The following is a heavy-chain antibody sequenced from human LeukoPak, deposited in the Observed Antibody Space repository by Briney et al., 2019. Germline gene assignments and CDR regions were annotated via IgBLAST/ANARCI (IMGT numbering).Heavy chain of an antibody. CDR1: GGSISSGGYS. CDR3: ASSNYDILTGYYTGCDY. V-gene: IGHV4-30-2*01. J-gene: IGHJ4*02. D-gene: IGHD3-9*01. CDR2: IYHSGST. Sequence: SQTLSLTCAVSGGSISSGGYSWSWIRQPPGKGLEWIGYIYHSGSTYYNPSLKSRVTISVDRSKNQFSLKLSSVTAADTAVYYCASSNYDILTGYYTGCDYWGQGTPVTVSS.